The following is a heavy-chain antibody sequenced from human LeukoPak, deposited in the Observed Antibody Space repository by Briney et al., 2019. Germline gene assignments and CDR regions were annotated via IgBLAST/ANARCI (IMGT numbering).Heavy chain of an antibody. D-gene: IGHD5-18*01. Sequence: GGSLLLSCVVSGFTFNRCWMNWVRQAPGKGLEWVAHINPDGRDTYYVDSVKGRFTISRDDAKNTLYLQLNSLRAEDTAVYFCARGGSDTAMAHDYWGQGTLVTVSS. CDR1: GFTFNRCW. J-gene: IGHJ4*02. CDR2: INPDGRDT. CDR3: ARGGSDTAMAHDY. V-gene: IGHV3-7*01.